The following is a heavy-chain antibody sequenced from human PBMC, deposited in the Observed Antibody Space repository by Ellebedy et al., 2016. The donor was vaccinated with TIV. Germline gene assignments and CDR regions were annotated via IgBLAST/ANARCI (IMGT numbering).Heavy chain of an antibody. CDR3: ARGHFGDYVPGDY. CDR1: GYIFTSNY. Sequence: AASVKVSCKAYGYIFTSNYLYWVRQAPGQGLQWIGIINPLGGGTRYAEKLQGRVTITRDTSANTAYMELRSLRSDDTAEYYCARGHFGDYVPGDYWGQGTLVTVSS. V-gene: IGHV1-46*01. D-gene: IGHD4-17*01. J-gene: IGHJ4*02. CDR2: INPLGGGT.